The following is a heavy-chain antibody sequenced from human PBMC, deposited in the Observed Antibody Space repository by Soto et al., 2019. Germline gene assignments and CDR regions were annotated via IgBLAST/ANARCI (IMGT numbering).Heavy chain of an antibody. CDR2: ISHSGST. D-gene: IGHD3-3*01. CDR3: ARGLQRRFFCYNGLGHDLMAV. J-gene: IGHJ6*02. Sequence: SGNLSLTCAVNGGSFSDYYWSWVRQPPGKGLEWIGEISHSGSTSYNPSLKSRVTISIDTSKNQFSLKLSSVSAADTAMYYCARGLQRRFFCYNGLGHDLMAVRGQRSTVIVSS. V-gene: IGHV4-34*01. CDR1: GGSFSDYY.